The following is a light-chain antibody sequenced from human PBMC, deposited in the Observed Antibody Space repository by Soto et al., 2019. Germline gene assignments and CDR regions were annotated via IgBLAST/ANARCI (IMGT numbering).Light chain of an antibody. J-gene: IGKJ2*01. Sequence: DIQMTQSPSTLSASVGDRVTITCRASQNIISWLAWYQQKPGKAPKILTYKASSLESGVPSRFSGSGSGTEFTLTINSLQPDDFATYYCQQYISFPHTFGQGTKLEIK. CDR3: QQYISFPHT. CDR2: KAS. CDR1: QNIISW. V-gene: IGKV1-5*03.